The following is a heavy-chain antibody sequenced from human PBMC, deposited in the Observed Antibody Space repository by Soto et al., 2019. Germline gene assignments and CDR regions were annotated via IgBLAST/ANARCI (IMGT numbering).Heavy chain of an antibody. J-gene: IGHJ6*02. D-gene: IGHD2-2*02. Sequence: QVQLQESGPGLVKPSETLSLTCTVSGGSISNYYWNWIRQPPGKRLEWIGYIYYSGSTNYNPSLRSRLTISVDTSNNQFSLKLSSVTAVDTAVYYCARSRHPPIYHNMDVWGQGTTVTVSS. CDR2: IYYSGST. CDR1: GGSISNYY. CDR3: ARSRHPPIYHNMDV. V-gene: IGHV4-59*01.